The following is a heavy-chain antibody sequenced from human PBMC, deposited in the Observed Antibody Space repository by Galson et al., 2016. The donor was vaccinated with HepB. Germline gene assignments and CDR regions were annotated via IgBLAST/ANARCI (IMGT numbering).Heavy chain of an antibody. J-gene: IGHJ4*02. CDR2: VSYDANNK. D-gene: IGHD3-16*01. CDR1: GFTFRSYG. V-gene: IGHV3-30*03. CDR3: ATSYTNSGEGHFDF. Sequence: SLRLSCAASGFTFRSYGMHWVRQAPGKGLEWVAVVSYDANNKDYADSVKGRFTVSRDNSKNTLFLQMNSLRADDTAVYYCATSYTNSGEGHFDFWGQGTLVTVSS.